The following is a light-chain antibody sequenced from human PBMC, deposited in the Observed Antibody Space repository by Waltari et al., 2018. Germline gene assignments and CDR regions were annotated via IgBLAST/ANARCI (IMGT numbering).Light chain of an antibody. CDR1: QSVSRS. CDR2: GAS. Sequence: EIVLTQSPGPLSLSPGDRATISCRARQSVSRSLAWYQQKPGQAPRLLIYGASSRATGVPDRFSGSGSGTDFSLTISRLEPEDFAVYYCQHYVTLPATFGQGTKVEIK. CDR3: QHYVTLPAT. J-gene: IGKJ1*01. V-gene: IGKV3-20*01.